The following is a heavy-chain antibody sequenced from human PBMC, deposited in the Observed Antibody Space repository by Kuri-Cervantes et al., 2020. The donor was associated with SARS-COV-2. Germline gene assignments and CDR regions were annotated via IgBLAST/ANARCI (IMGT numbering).Heavy chain of an antibody. J-gene: IGHJ6*03. V-gene: IGHV1-69*13. CDR1: GYTFTCYG. CDR2: IIPIFGTP. CDR3: ALGYWGSGYPRYYYYMDV. Sequence: SVKVSCKASGYTFTCYGIRWVRQAPGQGLVWMGGIIPIFGTPNYAQKFQGRLTITADESTSTAYMDLSSLRSEDTAVYYCALGYWGSGYPRYYYYMDVWGKGTTVTVSS. D-gene: IGHD3-22*01.